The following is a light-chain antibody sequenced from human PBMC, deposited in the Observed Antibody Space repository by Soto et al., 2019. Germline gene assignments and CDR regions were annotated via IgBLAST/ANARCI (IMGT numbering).Light chain of an antibody. J-gene: IGKJ1*01. Sequence: IVLKQSPGTVSLSPGERATLSCRASQSVSNNYLAWYQQKPGPAPRLLIYGASNRATGIPDRFSGSGSGTEFTLTISSLQSEDFAVYCCQQYGSSGTLCQGTKVDI. CDR1: QSVSNNY. CDR2: GAS. V-gene: IGKV3-20*01. CDR3: QQYGSSGT.